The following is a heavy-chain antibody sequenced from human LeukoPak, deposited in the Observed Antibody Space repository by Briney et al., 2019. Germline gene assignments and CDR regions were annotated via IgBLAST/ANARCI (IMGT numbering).Heavy chain of an antibody. J-gene: IGHJ4*02. D-gene: IGHD4-17*01. CDR3: AAIYGDYRVDY. CDR2: IYYSGST. Sequence: SETLSLTCTVSGGSISSYYWSWIRQPLGKGLEWIGYIYYSGSTNYNPSLKSRVTISVDTSKNQFSLKLSSVTAADTAVYYCAAIYGDYRVDYWGQGTLVTVSS. CDR1: GGSISSYY. V-gene: IGHV4-59*01.